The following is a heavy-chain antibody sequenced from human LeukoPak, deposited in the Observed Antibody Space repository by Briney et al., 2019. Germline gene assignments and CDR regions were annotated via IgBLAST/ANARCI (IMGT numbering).Heavy chain of an antibody. CDR1: GFTFSTYG. CDR2: ITGGGDTT. D-gene: IGHD3-10*02. J-gene: IGHJ6*04. V-gene: IGHV3-48*04. CDR3: AELGITMIGGV. Sequence: PGGSLRLPCAASGFTFSTYGMNWVRQAPGKGLEWVSGITGGGDTTFYADSVKGRFTISRDNAKNSLYLQMNSLRAEDTAVYYCAELGITMIGGVWGKGTTVTISS.